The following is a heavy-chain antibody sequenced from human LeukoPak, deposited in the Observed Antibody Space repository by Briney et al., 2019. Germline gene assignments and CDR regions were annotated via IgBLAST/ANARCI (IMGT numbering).Heavy chain of an antibody. CDR2: IKKDGTEK. V-gene: IGHV3-7*05. J-gene: IGHJ4*02. Sequence: GGSLRLSCAASGFTFSTYWMSWVRQAPGKGLEWVANIKKDGTEKYYVDSVKGRFTISRDSAKNSLYLQMNSLRAEDTAVYYCTRDVGAAGYWGQGTLVTVSS. CDR3: TRDVGAAGY. D-gene: IGHD6-13*01. CDR1: GFTFSTYW.